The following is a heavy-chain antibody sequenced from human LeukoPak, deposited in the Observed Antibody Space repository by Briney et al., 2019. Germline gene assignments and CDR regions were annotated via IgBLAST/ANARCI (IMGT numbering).Heavy chain of an antibody. CDR1: GGSISRYY. J-gene: IGHJ4*02. V-gene: IGHV4-59*01. CDR3: AGGGYCSRASCFAPLFDF. Sequence: PSETLSLTCTVSGGSISRYYWSWIRQSPGRGLEWIAYIYYSGTTNYNPSLKSRVTISVDTSKSQFSLKLNSVTAADTGVYYCAGGGYCSRASCFAPLFDFWGQGVLVTVSS. CDR2: IYYSGTT. D-gene: IGHD2-2*01.